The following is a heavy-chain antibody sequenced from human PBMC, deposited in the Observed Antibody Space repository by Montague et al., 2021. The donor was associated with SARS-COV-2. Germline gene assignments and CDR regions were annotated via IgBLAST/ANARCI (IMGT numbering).Heavy chain of an antibody. Sequence: SLRLSCAASGFTLRNYYISWIRQDPGKGLEWVSYISSSGSYRDYADSVKGRFTISRDTGRNSVHLQIDSLRAEDTAVYYCARDYDVWNDYPKWFFDLWGRGTLVTVSS. CDR1: GFTLRNYY. CDR3: ARDYDVWNDYPKWFFDL. V-gene: IGHV3-11*06. J-gene: IGHJ2*01. CDR2: ISSSGSYR. D-gene: IGHD3-3*01.